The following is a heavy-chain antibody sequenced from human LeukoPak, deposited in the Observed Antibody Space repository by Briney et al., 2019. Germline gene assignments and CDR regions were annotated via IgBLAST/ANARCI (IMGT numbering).Heavy chain of an antibody. Sequence: GGSLRLSCAASGFTFSSYAMSWVRQAPGKGLEWVSAISGSGGSTYYVDSVKGRFTISRDNSKNSLYLQMNSLRAEDTAVYYCARDPDGYNPNFDYWGQGTLVTVSS. J-gene: IGHJ4*02. CDR3: ARDPDGYNPNFDY. D-gene: IGHD5-24*01. V-gene: IGHV3-23*01. CDR1: GFTFSSYA. CDR2: ISGSGGST.